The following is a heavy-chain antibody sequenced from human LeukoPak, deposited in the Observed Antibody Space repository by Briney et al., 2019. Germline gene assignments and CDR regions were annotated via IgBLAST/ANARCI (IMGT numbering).Heavy chain of an antibody. CDR3: AKAIVARITVTGSLGNSYIHY. J-gene: IGHJ4*02. D-gene: IGHD6-19*01. CDR2: IFNDRGDK. V-gene: IGHV3-30*18. CDR1: GCTFSSHD. Sequence: ALMLSCAAAGCTFSSHDIRWVSRPPRGGVLEGAGIFNDRGDKYYAPSVQGRSTIFRDSSKNSLYLQMNTLTAEDTAVYYCAKAIVARITVTGSLGNSYIHYWAQDTLVTVSS.